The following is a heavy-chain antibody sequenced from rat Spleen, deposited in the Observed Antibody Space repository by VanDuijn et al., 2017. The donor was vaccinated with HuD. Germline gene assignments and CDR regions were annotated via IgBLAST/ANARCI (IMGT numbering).Heavy chain of an antibody. V-gene: IGHV2S30*01. CDR2: MKYDGDT. D-gene: IGHD1-11*01. Sequence: QVQLKESGPGLVQPSQTLSLICTVSGFSLTDYNIHWLRQPPGQGLEWRGRMKYDGDTYYNSALKSRLSISRDTSKSQVFLKMNSLQTEDKAIYYCTRGLRRVWDYWGQGVMVTVSS. CDR1: GFSLTDYN. J-gene: IGHJ2*01. CDR3: TRGLRRVWDY.